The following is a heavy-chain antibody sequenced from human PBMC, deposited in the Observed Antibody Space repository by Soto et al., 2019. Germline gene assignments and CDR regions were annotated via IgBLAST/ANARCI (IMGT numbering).Heavy chain of an antibody. Sequence: PGGSLRLSCAASGFTFSYYYMSGIRQAPGKGLEWVAYISSSGSTIYYADSVKGRFTISRDNAKNSLYLQMNSLRAEDTAVYYCARDPTVSRVWSGYYPTDDAFDIWGQGTMVP. CDR1: GFTFSYYY. V-gene: IGHV3-11*01. CDR2: ISSSGSTI. J-gene: IGHJ3*02. D-gene: IGHD3-3*01. CDR3: ARDPTVSRVWSGYYPTDDAFDI.